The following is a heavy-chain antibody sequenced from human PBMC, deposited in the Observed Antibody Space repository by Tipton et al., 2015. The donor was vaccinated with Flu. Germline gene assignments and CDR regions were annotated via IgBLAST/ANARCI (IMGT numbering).Heavy chain of an antibody. J-gene: IGHJ5*02. CDR3: ARANYDILTGYPWGSVGWFDP. CDR2: IFHTGST. Sequence: TLSLTCTVSGYSISSDYYWGWIRQPPGKGLEWIGNIFHTGSTYYNPSLKSRVTLSVNTSKNQFSLKLSSVTAADTAVYYCARANYDILTGYPWGSVGWFDPWGQGTLVTVSS. CDR1: GYSISSDYY. V-gene: IGHV4-38-2*02. D-gene: IGHD3-9*01.